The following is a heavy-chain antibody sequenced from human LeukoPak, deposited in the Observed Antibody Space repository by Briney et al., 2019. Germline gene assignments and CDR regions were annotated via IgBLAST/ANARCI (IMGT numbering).Heavy chain of an antibody. CDR2: INWNGGST. Sequence: GGSLRLSCAASGFTFDDYGMSWVRQAPGKGLEWVSGINWNGGSTGYADSVKGRFTISRDNAKNSPYLQMNSLRAEDTAVYYCAKDNYSRGYFDYWGQGTLVTVSS. CDR3: AKDNYSRGYFDY. D-gene: IGHD2-15*01. CDR1: GFTFDDYG. J-gene: IGHJ4*02. V-gene: IGHV3-20*04.